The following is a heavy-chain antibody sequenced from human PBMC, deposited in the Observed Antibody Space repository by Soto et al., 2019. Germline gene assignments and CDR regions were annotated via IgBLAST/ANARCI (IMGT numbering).Heavy chain of an antibody. V-gene: IGHV4-59*01. CDR3: ARQRGNYFDY. J-gene: IGHJ4*02. Sequence: QVQLQESGPGLVKPSETLSLTCTVSGDSISTFYWSWIRQPPGKGLEWIGYLYYTGSTNYNPSLKRRVTMSVDTSKKQFSLKLTSVTAADTAVYYCARQRGNYFDYWGQGSLVTVSS. CDR2: LYYTGST. CDR1: GDSISTFY. D-gene: IGHD3-10*01.